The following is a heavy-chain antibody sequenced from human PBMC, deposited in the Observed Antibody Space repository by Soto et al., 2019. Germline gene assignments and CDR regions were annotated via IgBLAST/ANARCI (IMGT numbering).Heavy chain of an antibody. CDR1: GFTFSSYS. Sequence: GGSLILSCAASGFTFSSYSRSWVRQAPGKGLEWVSAISGSGGSTYYADSVKGRFTISRDNSKNTLYLQMNSLRAEDTAVYYYAKDYSFGSSDYWGQGTLVTVSS. J-gene: IGHJ4*02. CDR2: ISGSGGST. D-gene: IGHD6-6*01. CDR3: AKDYSFGSSDY. V-gene: IGHV3-23*01.